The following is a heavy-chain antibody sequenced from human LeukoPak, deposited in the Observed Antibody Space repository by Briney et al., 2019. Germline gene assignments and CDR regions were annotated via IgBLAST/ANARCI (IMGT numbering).Heavy chain of an antibody. CDR2: ISYDGSNK. V-gene: IGHV3-30-3*01. J-gene: IGHJ5*02. CDR1: GFTFSSYA. Sequence: GRSLRLSCAASGFTFSSYAMHWVRQAPGKGLEWVAVISYDGSNKYYADSVKGRFTISRDNSKNTLYLQMNSLRAEDTAVYYCARGYSHNSGGWLDPWGQGTLVTVSS. D-gene: IGHD5-12*01. CDR3: ARGYSHNSGGWLDP.